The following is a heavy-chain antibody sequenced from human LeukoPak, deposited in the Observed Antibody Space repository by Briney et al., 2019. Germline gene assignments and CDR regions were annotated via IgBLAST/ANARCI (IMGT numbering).Heavy chain of an antibody. J-gene: IGHJ4*02. V-gene: IGHV3-7*03. CDR1: GFTFSSYW. CDR2: IKQDGSEK. CDR3: ARRTYYDILTGYPHFDY. D-gene: IGHD3-9*01. Sequence: GGSLRLSCAASGFTFSSYWMSWVRQAPGKGLEWVPNIKQDGSEKYYVDSVKGRFTISRDNAKNSLYLQMNSLRAEDTAVYYCARRTYYDILTGYPHFDYWGQGTLVTVSS.